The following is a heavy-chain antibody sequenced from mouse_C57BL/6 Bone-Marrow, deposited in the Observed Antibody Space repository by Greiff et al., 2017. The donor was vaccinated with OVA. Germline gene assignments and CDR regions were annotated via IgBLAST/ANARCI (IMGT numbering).Heavy chain of an antibody. V-gene: IGHV1-53*01. D-gene: IGHD2-4*01. CDR3: ARRGGYDYEAWFAY. Sequence: QVHVKQPGTELVKPGASVKLSCKASGYTFTSYWMHWVKQRPGQGLEWIGNINPSNGGTNYNEKFKSKATLTVDKSSSTAYMQLSSLTSEDSAVYYCARRGGYDYEAWFAYWGQGTLVTVSA. J-gene: IGHJ3*01. CDR1: GYTFTSYW. CDR2: INPSNGGT.